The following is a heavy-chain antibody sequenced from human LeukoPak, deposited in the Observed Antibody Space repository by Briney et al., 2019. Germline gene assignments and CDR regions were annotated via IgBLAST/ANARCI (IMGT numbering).Heavy chain of an antibody. D-gene: IGHD3-22*01. V-gene: IGHV1-46*01. Sequence: ASVKVSCKASGYTFTRHFMHWVRQAPGLGLEWMGIINPSGDSTNYAQKFQGRVTMTEDTSTDTAYMELSSLRSEDTAVYYCATSLYYYDSSGYYGYWGQGTLVTVSS. CDR3: ATSLYYYDSSGYYGY. CDR1: GYTFTRHF. CDR2: INPSGDST. J-gene: IGHJ4*02.